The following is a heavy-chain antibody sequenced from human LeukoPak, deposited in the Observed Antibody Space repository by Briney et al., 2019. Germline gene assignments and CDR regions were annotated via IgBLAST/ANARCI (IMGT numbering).Heavy chain of an antibody. V-gene: IGHV4-59*08. Sequence: SETLSLTCTVSGGSISSYHWSWIRQPPGKGLEWIGYIYYSGSTNYNPSLKSRVTISVDTSNNQFSLKLSSVSAADTAVYYCATSSEVATIDYWGQGTLVTVSS. CDR2: IYYSGST. D-gene: IGHD5-12*01. CDR3: ATSSEVATIDY. CDR1: GGSISSYH. J-gene: IGHJ4*02.